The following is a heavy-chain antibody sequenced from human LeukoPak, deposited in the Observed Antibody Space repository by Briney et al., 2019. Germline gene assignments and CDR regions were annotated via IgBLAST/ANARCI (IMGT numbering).Heavy chain of an antibody. J-gene: IGHJ4*02. CDR2: LYSGGSA. CDR1: GFTVSSSY. V-gene: IGHV3-66*01. Sequence: GGSLRLSCAASGFTVSSSYMSWVRQAPGKGLEWVSVLYSGGSAYYADSVKGRFTISRDHSKNTLDLQMNSLRAEDTAVYYCARGPAAFDYWGQGTLVTVSS. CDR3: ARGPAAFDY.